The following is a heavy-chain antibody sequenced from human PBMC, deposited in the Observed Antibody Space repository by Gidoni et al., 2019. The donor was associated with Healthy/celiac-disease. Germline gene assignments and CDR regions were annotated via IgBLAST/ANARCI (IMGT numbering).Heavy chain of an antibody. D-gene: IGHD3-3*01. Sequence: QVQLVESGGGLVKPGGSLRLSCAASGFTFRDYYMSWIRQAPGKGLEWVSYISSSSSYTNYADSVKGRFTISRDNAKNSLYLQMNSLRAEDTAVYYCARDMGYDFWSGRDYWGQGTLVTVSS. V-gene: IGHV3-11*06. CDR2: ISSSSSYT. J-gene: IGHJ4*02. CDR1: GFTFRDYY. CDR3: ARDMGYDFWSGRDY.